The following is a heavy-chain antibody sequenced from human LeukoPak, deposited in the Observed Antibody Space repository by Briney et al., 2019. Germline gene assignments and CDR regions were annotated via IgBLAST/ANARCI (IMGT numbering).Heavy chain of an antibody. D-gene: IGHD2-15*01. Sequence: GRSLRLSCAASGFTFSSYGMHWVRQAPGKGVEWVSVMSYDGSNKYYADSVKGRFTSSRDNSKNTLYLQMNSLRDEDTAVYYGAKDRISEETYNWFDPWGQGTLVTVSS. CDR3: AKDRISEETYNWFDP. J-gene: IGHJ5*02. V-gene: IGHV3-30*18. CDR2: MSYDGSNK. CDR1: GFTFSSYG.